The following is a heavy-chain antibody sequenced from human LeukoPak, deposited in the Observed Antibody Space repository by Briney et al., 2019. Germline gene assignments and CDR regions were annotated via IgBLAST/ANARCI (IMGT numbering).Heavy chain of an antibody. CDR1: GFTFSNSD. Sequence: GGSLRLSCAASGFTFSNSDMSWVRQAPGKGLEWASAIGGSGSSTFYADSVKGRFTVSRDNSKNTLYLQMSSLRAEDTAVYYCAKSRLTPHPWGQGTLVTVSS. D-gene: IGHD1-14*01. J-gene: IGHJ5*02. CDR2: IGGSGSST. CDR3: AKSRLTPHP. V-gene: IGHV3-23*01.